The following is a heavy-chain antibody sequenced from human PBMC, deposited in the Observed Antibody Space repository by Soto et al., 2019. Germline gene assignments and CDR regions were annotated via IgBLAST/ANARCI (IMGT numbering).Heavy chain of an antibody. Sequence: QLQLQESGPGLVKPSETLSLTCTVSGGSISTTNYYWGWIRQPPGKGLEWIGSIYYSGSTYYNSSLKSRVTMSVDTSKTQFSLKLSSVTAADTAVYYCARRIMLRPIDYWGQGTLVTVSS. J-gene: IGHJ4*02. D-gene: IGHD3-16*01. CDR2: IYYSGST. CDR1: GGSISTTNYY. V-gene: IGHV4-39*01. CDR3: ARRIMLRPIDY.